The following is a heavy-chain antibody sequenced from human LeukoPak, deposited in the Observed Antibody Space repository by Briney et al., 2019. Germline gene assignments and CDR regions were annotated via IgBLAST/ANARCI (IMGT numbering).Heavy chain of an antibody. CDR3: ATLTVAPGY. D-gene: IGHD1-14*01. J-gene: IGHJ4*02. CDR1: GYTFTSYY. V-gene: IGHV1-46*01. Sequence: GASVKVSCKASGYTFTSYYMHWVRQAPGQGLEWMGIINPSGGSTSYAQKFQGRVTMTRDTSRSTAYMELSSLRSEDTAVYYCATLTVAPGYWGQGTLVTVSS. CDR2: INPSGGST.